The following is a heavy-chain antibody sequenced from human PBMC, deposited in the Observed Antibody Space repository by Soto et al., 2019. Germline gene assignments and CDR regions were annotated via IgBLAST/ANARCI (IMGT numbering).Heavy chain of an antibody. V-gene: IGHV4-61*01. Sequence: SETLSLTCTVSGGSVSSGSYYWSWIRQPPGKGLEWIGYIYYSGSTNYNPSLKSRVTISVDTSKNQFSLKLSSVTAADTAVYYCARGTSGTYYYDSSGYYYSYFDYWGQGTLVTVSS. J-gene: IGHJ4*02. D-gene: IGHD3-22*01. CDR3: ARGTSGTYYYDSSGYYYSYFDY. CDR2: IYYSGST. CDR1: GGSVSSGSYY.